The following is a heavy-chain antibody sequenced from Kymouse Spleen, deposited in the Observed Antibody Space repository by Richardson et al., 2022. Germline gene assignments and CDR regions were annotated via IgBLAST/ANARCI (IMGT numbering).Heavy chain of an antibody. CDR1: GFTFSSYS. J-gene: IGHJ5*02. Sequence: EVQLVESGGGLVKPGGSLRLSCAASGFTFSSYSMNWVRQAPGKGLEWVSSISSSSSYIYYADSVKGRFTISRDNAKNSLYLQMNSLRAEDTAVYYCARDRGDFWSGYYHNWFDPWGQGTLVTVSS. V-gene: IGHV3-21*03. CDR2: ISSSSSYI. D-gene: IGHD3-3*01. CDR3: ARDRGDFWSGYYHNWFDP.